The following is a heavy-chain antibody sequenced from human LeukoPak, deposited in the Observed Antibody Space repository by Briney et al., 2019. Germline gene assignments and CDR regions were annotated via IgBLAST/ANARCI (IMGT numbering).Heavy chain of an antibody. CDR1: GFTFSSYG. D-gene: IGHD3-10*01. J-gene: IGHJ3*02. Sequence: PGRSLRLSCGASGFTFSSYGMNWVRQAPGKGLEWMAVIWNDGSKEYYADSVKGRFTISRDSSINTLYLQMNSLRVEDTAVYYCARSVYGSGSFPPRDAFDIWGQGTMVTVSS. V-gene: IGHV3-33*01. CDR3: ARSVYGSGSFPPRDAFDI. CDR2: IWNDGSKE.